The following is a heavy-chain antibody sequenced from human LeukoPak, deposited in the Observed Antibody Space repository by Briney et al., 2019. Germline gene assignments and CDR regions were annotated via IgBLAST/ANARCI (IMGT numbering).Heavy chain of an antibody. Sequence: QPGGSLRLSCAASGFTFSSYSMNWVRQAPGKGLEWVSYISSSSSTIYYADSVKGRFTISRDNAKNSLYLQMNSLRAEDTAVYYCARDPFPGVQLLGWFDPWGQGTLVTVSS. CDR3: ARDPFPGVQLLGWFDP. CDR1: GFTFSSYS. J-gene: IGHJ5*02. V-gene: IGHV3-48*01. CDR2: ISSSSSTI. D-gene: IGHD5-18*01.